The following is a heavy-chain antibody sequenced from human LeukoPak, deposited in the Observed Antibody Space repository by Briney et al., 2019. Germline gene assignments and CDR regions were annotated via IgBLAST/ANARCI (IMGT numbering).Heavy chain of an antibody. CDR3: ASELIYDSSGPADY. CDR1: GFTFGIYW. V-gene: IGHV3-7*01. CDR2: IKEDGSEK. Sequence: GGSLRLSCAASGFTFGIYWMNWVRQAPGKGLEWVANIKEDGSEKNYVDSVKGRFTVSRDNAKNSLYLQMNSLRAEDTAVYYCASELIYDSSGPADYWGQGTLVTVSS. J-gene: IGHJ4*02. D-gene: IGHD3-22*01.